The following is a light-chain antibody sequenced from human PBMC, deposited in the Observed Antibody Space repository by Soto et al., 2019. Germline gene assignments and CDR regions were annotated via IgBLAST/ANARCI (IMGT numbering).Light chain of an antibody. CDR3: QQRSNWQIT. CDR2: GAS. Sequence: IVLTQSPGTLSLSPGERFALSFMASQSVTTRLAWYQHKPGQAPTLLMSGASNRASGVPARFRGSGSGTDFTLTISSLEPDDFAVYYCQQRSNWQITFGQGTRLEIK. V-gene: IGKV3-11*01. J-gene: IGKJ5*01. CDR1: QSVTTR.